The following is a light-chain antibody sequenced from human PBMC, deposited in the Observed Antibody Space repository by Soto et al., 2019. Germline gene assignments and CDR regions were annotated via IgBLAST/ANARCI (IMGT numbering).Light chain of an antibody. CDR3: GTWDSRLRVVV. Sequence: QSVLTQPPSVSAAPRQKVAISCSGSSSNIGNNYVSWYHRVPGSAPKLLIYDNNERPSGIPDRFSGSKSGTSATLDITGLQTGDEGDYYCGTWDSRLRVVVFGGGIKLTVL. CDR2: DNN. CDR1: SSNIGNNY. V-gene: IGLV1-51*01. J-gene: IGLJ2*01.